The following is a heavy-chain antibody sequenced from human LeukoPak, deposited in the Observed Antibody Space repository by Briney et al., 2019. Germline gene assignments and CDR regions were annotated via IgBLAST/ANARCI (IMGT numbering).Heavy chain of an antibody. J-gene: IGHJ4*02. D-gene: IGHD3-22*01. Sequence: GGSLRLSCAASGFTFSSYWMHWVRQAPGKGLVWVSRINSAGRSSNYADSVKGRFTISRDNAKNTVYLQMNSLRAEDTAVYYCAREHYDSSGGGYFDYWGQGTLVTVSS. CDR2: INSAGRSS. CDR3: AREHYDSSGGGYFDY. V-gene: IGHV3-74*01. CDR1: GFTFSSYW.